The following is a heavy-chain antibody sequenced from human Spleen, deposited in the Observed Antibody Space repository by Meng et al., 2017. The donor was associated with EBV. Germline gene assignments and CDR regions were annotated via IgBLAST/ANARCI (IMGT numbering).Heavy chain of an antibody. CDR1: GDSVRNSNW. Sequence: QVQRQESGPGLVKASGTLSLTCAVSGDSVRNSNWWSWVRQTPGKGLEWLGEIFHSGTTNYNPSLKSRATISLDKPKNQFSLNLISVTAADTALYYCTRDIVGVTNFWGQGILVTVSS. CDR3: TRDIVGVTNF. V-gene: IGHV4-4*02. J-gene: IGHJ4*02. D-gene: IGHD1-26*01. CDR2: IFHSGTT.